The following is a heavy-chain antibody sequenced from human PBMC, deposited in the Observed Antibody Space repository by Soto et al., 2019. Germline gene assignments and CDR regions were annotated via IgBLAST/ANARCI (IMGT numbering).Heavy chain of an antibody. D-gene: IGHD3-10*01. CDR3: ARFEGGASGTYGLDV. J-gene: IGHJ6*02. CDR2: LSNSGGTT. V-gene: IGHV3-23*01. Sequence: VQLLESGGGLVQPGGSLGLSCAGSGFTFANYAMSWVRQAPGKGLEWVSVLSNSGGTTYYADSVKGRFIISRDNFKNTLYLQLDSLRAEDTAIYYCARFEGGASGTYGLDVWGQGTTVTVSS. CDR1: GFTFANYA.